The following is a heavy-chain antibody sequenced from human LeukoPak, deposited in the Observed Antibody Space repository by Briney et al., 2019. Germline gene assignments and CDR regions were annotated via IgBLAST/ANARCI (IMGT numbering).Heavy chain of an antibody. D-gene: IGHD6-13*01. V-gene: IGHV3-64D*06. Sequence: GSLRLSCAASGFTFSSYGMHWVRQAPGKGLEYVSAISANGGSTYYADSVKGRFTISRDNSKNTLYLQMSSLRAEDTAIYHCVKDLYKGDSSSWYYFDYWGQGTLVTVSS. CDR3: VKDLYKGDSSSWYYFDY. J-gene: IGHJ4*02. CDR1: GFTFSSYG. CDR2: ISANGGST.